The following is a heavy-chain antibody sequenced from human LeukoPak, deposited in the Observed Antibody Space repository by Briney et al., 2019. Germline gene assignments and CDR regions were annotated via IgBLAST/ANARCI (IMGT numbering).Heavy chain of an antibody. CDR2: IYYSGST. Sequence: PSETLSLTCTVSGGSISSYYWSWIRQPPGKGLEWIGYIYYSGSTNYNPSLKSRVTISVDTSKNQFSLKLSSVTAADTAVYYCARREDWGYWYFDLWGRGTLVTVSS. V-gene: IGHV4-59*01. J-gene: IGHJ2*01. CDR1: GGSISSYY. CDR3: ARREDWGYWYFDL. D-gene: IGHD3-16*01.